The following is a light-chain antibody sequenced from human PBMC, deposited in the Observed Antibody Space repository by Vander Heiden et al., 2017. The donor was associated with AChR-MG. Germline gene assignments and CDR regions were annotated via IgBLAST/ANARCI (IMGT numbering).Light chain of an antibody. CDR3: NSRDSSGNHVV. V-gene: IGLV3-19*01. J-gene: IGLJ2*01. Sequence: SSELTQDPAVSVALGQTVRITCQGHNLRSYYASWYQQKPGQAPVLVIYGKNNRPAGIPDRFSGSSSGNTASLTITGAQAEDEADYYCNSRDSSGNHVVFGGGTKLTVL. CDR2: GKN. CDR1: NLRSYY.